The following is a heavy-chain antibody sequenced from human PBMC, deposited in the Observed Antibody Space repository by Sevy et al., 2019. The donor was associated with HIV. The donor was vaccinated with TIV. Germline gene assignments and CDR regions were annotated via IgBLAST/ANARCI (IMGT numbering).Heavy chain of an antibody. CDR2: IKQDGSEK. CDR3: AAGYTGGYLTY. D-gene: IGHD6-19*01. CDR1: GFTFSSYW. J-gene: IGHJ4*02. Sequence: GGSLRLSCAASGFTFSSYWMTWVRQAPGKGLEWVANIKQDGSEKYYVDSVKGRFTISRDNAKNSLYLQMNSLRAEDTAIYYCAAGYTGGYLTYWGQGTLVTVSS. V-gene: IGHV3-7*01.